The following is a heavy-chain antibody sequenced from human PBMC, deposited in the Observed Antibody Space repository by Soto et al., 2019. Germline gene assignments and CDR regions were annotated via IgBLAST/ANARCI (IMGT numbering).Heavy chain of an antibody. J-gene: IGHJ4*02. Sequence: SETLSLTCTVSGDSINNYYWSWIRQPPGKGLEWIGYIHYSGSTNYSPSLKSRVTISLDTSNNQFSLKLKSVTTADTAVYYCAKSPTGERYYFDYWGQGTLVTVSS. CDR2: IHYSGST. CDR3: AKSPTGERYYFDY. CDR1: GDSINNYY. D-gene: IGHD7-27*01. V-gene: IGHV4-59*12.